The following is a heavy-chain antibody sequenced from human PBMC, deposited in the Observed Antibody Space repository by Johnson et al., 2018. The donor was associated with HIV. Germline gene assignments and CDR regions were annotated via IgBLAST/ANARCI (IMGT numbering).Heavy chain of an antibody. V-gene: IGHV3-23*04. D-gene: IGHD6-19*01. CDR3: AKDCIAVAGTRSAFDI. J-gene: IGHJ3*02. CDR1: GFTFSSYA. CDR2: ITGSGGSA. Sequence: VQLVESGGGLVKPGGSLRLSCAASGFTFSSYAMHWVRQAPGKGLEWVSAITGSGGSAYSADSVKGRFTISRDNSNNTLYLQMSTLRADDTAVYYCAKDCIAVAGTRSAFDIWGQGTMVTVSS.